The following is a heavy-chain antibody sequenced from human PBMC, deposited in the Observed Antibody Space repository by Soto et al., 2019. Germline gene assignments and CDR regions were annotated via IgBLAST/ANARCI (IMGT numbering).Heavy chain of an antibody. CDR3: ARDGYQLLSSVSWFDS. V-gene: IGHV4-30-4*01. D-gene: IGHD2-2*01. Sequence: PSETLSLTCTVSGGSISDDSYWSWIRQTPGKGLAWIGYIYHTGNTYYNPSLRSRVSISVDKSKSQFSLKLISVTAADTAVYFCARDGYQLLSSVSWFDSWGQGTLVTVSS. CDR1: GGSISDDSY. J-gene: IGHJ5*01. CDR2: IYHTGNT.